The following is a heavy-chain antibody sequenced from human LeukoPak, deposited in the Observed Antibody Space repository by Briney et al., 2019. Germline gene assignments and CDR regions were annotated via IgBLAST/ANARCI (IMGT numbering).Heavy chain of an antibody. D-gene: IGHD4-17*01. J-gene: IGHJ4*02. CDR1: GYTFTGYY. CDR2: INPNSGGT. V-gene: IGHV1-2*06. CDR3: ARTYKPTEFDY. Sequence: ASVKVSCKASGYTFTGYYMHWVRQAPGHGLEWMGRINPNSGGTNYAQKFQGRVTMTRDTSISTAYMELSRLRSDDTAVYYCARTYKPTEFDYWGQGTLVTVSS.